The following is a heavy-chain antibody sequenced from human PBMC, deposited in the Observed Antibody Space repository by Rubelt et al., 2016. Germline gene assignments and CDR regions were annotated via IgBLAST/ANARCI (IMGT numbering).Heavy chain of an antibody. V-gene: IGHV4-39*01. CDR2: IYYSGST. CDR1: GGSISSSRYY. J-gene: IGHJ4*02. Sequence: QVQLQESGPGLVKPSETLSLTCTVSGGSISSSRYYWGWIRQPPGKGLEWIGSIYYSGSTYYNPSLKSRVTISVDTSKNQFALKLSSVTAADTAVYYCKSDGPPGDYWGQGTLVTVSS. CDR3: KSDGPPGDY.